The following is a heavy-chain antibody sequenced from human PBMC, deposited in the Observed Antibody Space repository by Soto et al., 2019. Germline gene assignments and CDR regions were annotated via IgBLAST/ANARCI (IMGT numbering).Heavy chain of an antibody. CDR3: ARAIALAGKIDF. D-gene: IGHD6-19*01. Sequence: QVQLQESGPGLVKPSQTLSLTCTVSGGSISSGDYYWSWIRQPPGKGLEWIGYIYYSGSTYYNPSLKSRVSISVDLSPTQFCLKLSSVTAADSDVYYCARAIALAGKIDFWGQVTLVTVSS. CDR1: GGSISSGDYY. V-gene: IGHV4-30-4*01. CDR2: IYYSGST. J-gene: IGHJ4*02.